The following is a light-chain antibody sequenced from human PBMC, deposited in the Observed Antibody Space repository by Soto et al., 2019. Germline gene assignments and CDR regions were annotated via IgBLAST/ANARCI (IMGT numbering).Light chain of an antibody. CDR3: GSYSSTDTPFV. Sequence: QSVLAQPSSVSGSPGQPITISCTGTSTDVGGYNYVSWYQHHSGKAPKLLIYEVTNRPSGISDRFSGSKSVNTASLTISGLQAEDESDYYCGSYSSTDTPFVFGTGTKV. J-gene: IGLJ1*01. CDR1: STDVGGYNY. CDR2: EVT. V-gene: IGLV2-14*01.